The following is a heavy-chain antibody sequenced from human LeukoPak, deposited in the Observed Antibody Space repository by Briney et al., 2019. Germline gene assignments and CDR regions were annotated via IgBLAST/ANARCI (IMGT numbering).Heavy chain of an antibody. D-gene: IGHD6-13*01. CDR1: GFTLSSYE. Sequence: GGSLRLSCAASGFTLSSYEMNWVRQAPGKGLEWVSYISSSASTTHYADSVMGRFTISRDNAKNSLYLQMNSLRAEDTAVYYCARGRYSRYFDYWGQGTLVTVSS. V-gene: IGHV3-48*03. CDR3: ARGRYSRYFDY. J-gene: IGHJ4*02. CDR2: ISSSASTT.